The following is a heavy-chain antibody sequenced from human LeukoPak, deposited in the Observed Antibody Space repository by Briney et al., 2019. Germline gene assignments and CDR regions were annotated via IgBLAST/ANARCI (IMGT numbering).Heavy chain of an antibody. D-gene: IGHD2-15*01. Sequence: ASVKVSRKASGYTFTSYYMHWVRQAPGQGLEWMGWISAYNGNTNYAQKLQGRVTMTTDTSTSTAYMELRSLRSDDTAVYYCARMKSVRYCSGGSCYVLDYWGQGTLVTVSS. CDR1: GYTFTSYY. CDR3: ARMKSVRYCSGGSCYVLDY. CDR2: ISAYNGNT. V-gene: IGHV1-18*04. J-gene: IGHJ4*02.